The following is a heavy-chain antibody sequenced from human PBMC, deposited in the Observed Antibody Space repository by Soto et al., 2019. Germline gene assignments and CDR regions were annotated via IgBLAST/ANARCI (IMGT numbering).Heavy chain of an antibody. D-gene: IGHD2-8*02. J-gene: IGHJ5*02. V-gene: IGHV3-66*01. CDR2: IYAGGTT. Sequence: EVQLVESGGGLVQPGGSLRLSCAASGSTVRSNFINWVRQAPGKGLAWVATIYAGGTTYYADSVKGRFTISRDTSKTTLFLHRDRLRVEVTPMYHCARVPVLVIRAWGQGTLGSVSS. CDR3: ARVPVLVIRA. CDR1: GSTVRSNF.